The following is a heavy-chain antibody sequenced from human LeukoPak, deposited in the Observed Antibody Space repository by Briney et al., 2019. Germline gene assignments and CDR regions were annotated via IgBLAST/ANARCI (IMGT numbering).Heavy chain of an antibody. D-gene: IGHD5-24*01. CDR3: AKVDAYSPSWFDP. CDR2: ISYDGSNE. V-gene: IGHV3-30-3*01. J-gene: IGHJ5*02. CDR1: GFTFSSYT. Sequence: PGGSLRLSCAASGFTFSSYTMHWVRQAPGQGLEWVAVISYDGSNEYYADSVKGRFTISGDTSKNTLYLQMNSLRAEDTAVYYCAKVDAYSPSWFDPWGQGTLVTVSS.